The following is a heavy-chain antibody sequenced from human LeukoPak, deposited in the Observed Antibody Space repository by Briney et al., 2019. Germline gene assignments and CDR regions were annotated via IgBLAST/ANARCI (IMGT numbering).Heavy chain of an antibody. CDR1: GGSISSYY. V-gene: IGHV4-59*13. CDR2: IYYSGST. J-gene: IGHJ1*01. CDR3: ARWARGVTAATEYFQH. D-gene: IGHD2-21*02. Sequence: SETLSLTCTVSGGSISSYYWSWIRQPPGKGLEWIGYIYYSGSTNYNPSLKSRVTISVDTSKNQFSLKLSSVTAADTAVYYFARWARGVTAATEYFQHWGQGTLVTVSS.